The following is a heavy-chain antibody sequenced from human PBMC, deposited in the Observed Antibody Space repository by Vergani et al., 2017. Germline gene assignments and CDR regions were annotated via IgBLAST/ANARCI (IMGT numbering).Heavy chain of an antibody. Sequence: EAQLTQSGTEVKKPGATVKISCKVSGFTFTAYYLHWVRVGPGKGLTWMGVINPGDGATIYAAHFQGRVTIAADTSRDTGYMELRTLNPDDTAVYFCARSGGVGTLGHFALWGQGTLVTVSS. J-gene: IGHJ4*02. CDR3: ARSGGVGTLGHFAL. V-gene: IGHV1-69-2*01. CDR1: GFTFTAYY. CDR2: INPGDGAT. D-gene: IGHD3-16*01.